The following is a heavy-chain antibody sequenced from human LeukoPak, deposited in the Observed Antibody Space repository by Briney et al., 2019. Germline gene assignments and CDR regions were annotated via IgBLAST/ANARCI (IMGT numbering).Heavy chain of an antibody. CDR2: INHSGST. J-gene: IGHJ4*02. Sequence: PSETLSLTCAVYGGSFSGYYWSWIRQPPGKGLEWIGEINHSGSTNYNPSLKSRVTISVDTSKNQFSLKLSSVTAADTAVYYCARGPFVNYYDSSGYWNYWGQGTLVTVSS. CDR1: GGSFSGYY. D-gene: IGHD3-22*01. CDR3: ARGPFVNYYDSSGYWNY. V-gene: IGHV4-34*01.